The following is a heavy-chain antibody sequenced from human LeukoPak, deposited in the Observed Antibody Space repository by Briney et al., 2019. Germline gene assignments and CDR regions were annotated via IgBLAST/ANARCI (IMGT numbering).Heavy chain of an antibody. CDR3: AKDMVRGGYDLAGNDY. CDR1: GFTFSTYW. J-gene: IGHJ4*02. V-gene: IGHV3-7*03. Sequence: PGGSLRLSCAASGFTFSTYWMSWVRQAPGKGLEWVANINQDGSEKSYVDSVKGRFTISRDNSKNTLYLQMNSLRAEDTAVYYCAKDMVRGGYDLAGNDYWGQGTLVTVSS. CDR2: INQDGSEK. D-gene: IGHD5-12*01.